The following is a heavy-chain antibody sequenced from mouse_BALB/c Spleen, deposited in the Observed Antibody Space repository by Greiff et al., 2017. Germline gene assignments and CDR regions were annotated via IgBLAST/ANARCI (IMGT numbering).Heavy chain of an antibody. CDR3: ARDLYGNFAY. D-gene: IGHD2-1*01. J-gene: IGHJ3*01. V-gene: IGHV5-4*02. Sequence: EVKLVESGGGLVKPGGSLKLSCAASGFTFSDYYMYWVRQTPEKRLEWVATISDGGSYTYYPDSVKGRFTISRDNAKNNLYLQMSSLKSEDTAMYYWARDLYGNFAYWGQGTLVTVSA. CDR2: ISDGGSYT. CDR1: GFTFSDYY.